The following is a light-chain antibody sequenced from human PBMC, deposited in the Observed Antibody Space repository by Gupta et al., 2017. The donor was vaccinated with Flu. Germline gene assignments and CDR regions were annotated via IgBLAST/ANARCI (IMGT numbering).Light chain of an antibody. CDR1: KLVDMY. V-gene: IGLV3-1*01. J-gene: IGLJ2*01. CDR3: QAWDSGVV. Sequence: ASAGQTTSITFYGGKLVDMYAYVQHQEPNQFLVLVIDQNSELPAGFPGRFSGSNSWNTATLTISGNKAMDDAEYYCQAWDSGVVFGGGTKLTVL. CDR2: QNS.